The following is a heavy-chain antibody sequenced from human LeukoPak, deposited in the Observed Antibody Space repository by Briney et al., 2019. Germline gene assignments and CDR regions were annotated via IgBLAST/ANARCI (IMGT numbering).Heavy chain of an antibody. J-gene: IGHJ4*02. CDR1: GDSISSTNYY. CDR2: TYYSGST. V-gene: IGHV4-39*01. Sequence: PSETLSLTCTVSGDSISSTNYYWGWIRQPPGKGLEWIGSTYYSGSTYYSPSLESRVTISVDTSKNQFSLKLSSVTAADTAVYYCATSGWYLLPGVYWGQGTLVTVSS. CDR3: ATSGWYLLPGVY. D-gene: IGHD6-19*01.